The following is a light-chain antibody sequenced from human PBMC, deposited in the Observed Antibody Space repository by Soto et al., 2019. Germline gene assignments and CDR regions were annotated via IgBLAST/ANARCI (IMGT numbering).Light chain of an antibody. J-gene: IGKJ1*01. Sequence: EIVLTQSPGTLSLSPGERATLSCRASQSVSSSYLAWYQQKPGQAPRLLIYGASSRATGISDRFSGSGSGTDFTLTISRLVHEDFAVYYCQPYGSSPPWTFGQGTKVAIK. CDR1: QSVSSSY. CDR2: GAS. V-gene: IGKV3-20*01. CDR3: QPYGSSPPWT.